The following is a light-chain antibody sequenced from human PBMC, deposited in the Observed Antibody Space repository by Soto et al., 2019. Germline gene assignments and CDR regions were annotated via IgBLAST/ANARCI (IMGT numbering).Light chain of an antibody. V-gene: IGLV1-47*01. CDR2: RNN. CDR3: AAWDDGLSGHVV. Sequence: QSALTQPPSASGTPGQRVTISCSGSSSNIGSNYVYWYQQLPGTAPKLLIYRNNQRPSGVPDRFSGSKSGTSASLAISGLRSEDEADYYCAAWDDGLSGHVVFGGGTKLTVL. CDR1: SSNIGSNY. J-gene: IGLJ2*01.